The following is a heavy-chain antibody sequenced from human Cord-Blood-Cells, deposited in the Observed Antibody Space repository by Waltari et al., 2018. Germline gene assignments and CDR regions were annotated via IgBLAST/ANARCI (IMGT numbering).Heavy chain of an antibody. V-gene: IGHV1-69*12. D-gene: IGHD3-3*01. CDR2: IIPIFGTA. Sequence: QVQLVQSGAEVKKPGSSVKVSCKASGGTLSRYALSWVRQAPGHGLARVGGIIPIFGTANYAKKFQGRVTITADESTSTAYMELSSLRAEDTAVYYCARDGKGDFWSGYYTRYYYYGMDVWGQGTTVTVSS. J-gene: IGHJ6*02. CDR3: ARDGKGDFWSGYYTRYYYYGMDV. CDR1: GGTLSRYA.